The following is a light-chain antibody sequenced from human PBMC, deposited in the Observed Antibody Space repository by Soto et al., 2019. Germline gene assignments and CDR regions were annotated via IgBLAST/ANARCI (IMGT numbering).Light chain of an antibody. J-gene: IGKJ1*01. CDR2: GAS. Sequence: EIVITQSPATLSVSPGERATLSCRASQSVSSKLAWYQQKPGQAPRVLIYGASTRATGIPARFSGSGSGTEFTLTISSLQSEDFAVYYCQHYNDWPPTWTFGQGTKVDIK. CDR3: QHYNDWPPTWT. V-gene: IGKV3-15*01. CDR1: QSVSSK.